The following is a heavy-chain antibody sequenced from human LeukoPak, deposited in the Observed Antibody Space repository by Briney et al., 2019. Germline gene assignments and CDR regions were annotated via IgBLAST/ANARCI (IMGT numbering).Heavy chain of an antibody. CDR2: INWNSDSI. J-gene: IGHJ4*02. Sequence: GRSLRLSCAVSGFTFDEYAMHWVRQVPGKGLEWVSGINWNSDSIGYADSVKGRFTTSRDNAKNSLYLQMNSLRAEDTAFYYCAINGGGDSGYGNFDYWGQGTLVTVSS. CDR3: AINGGGDSGYGNFDY. D-gene: IGHD5-12*01. CDR1: GFTFDEYA. V-gene: IGHV3-9*01.